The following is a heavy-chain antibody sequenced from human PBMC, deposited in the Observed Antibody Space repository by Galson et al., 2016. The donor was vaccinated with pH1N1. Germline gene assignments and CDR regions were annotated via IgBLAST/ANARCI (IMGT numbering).Heavy chain of an antibody. D-gene: IGHD3-10*01. V-gene: IGHV1-69*13. J-gene: IGHJ4*02. CDR2: IIGMFGTT. CDR3: ARGNYYYDSGPLDY. CDR1: GGTFRSNA. Sequence: SVKVSCKASGGTFRSNAISWVRQAPGQGLEWMGGIIGMFGTTNYAQKFQGRLTINADEFTSTAYMELTSLRSDDTAVYYCARGNYYYDSGPLDYWGQGTLVTVSS.